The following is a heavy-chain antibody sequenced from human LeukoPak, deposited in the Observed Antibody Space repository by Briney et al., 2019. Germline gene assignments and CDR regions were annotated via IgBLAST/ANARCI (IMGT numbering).Heavy chain of an antibody. D-gene: IGHD6-13*01. CDR3: ARNEAAAAWGYYGMDV. CDR1: EFAFRNYW. J-gene: IGHJ6*02. V-gene: IGHV3-7*01. Sequence: GGSLRLSCVASEFAFRNYWMTWVGQAPGMGLEWVGNIRPEGTDKYYGDSVKGRFTISRDNAKNSLYLQMNSLRAEDTAVYYCARNEAAAAWGYYGMDVWGQGTTVTVSS. CDR2: IRPEGTDK.